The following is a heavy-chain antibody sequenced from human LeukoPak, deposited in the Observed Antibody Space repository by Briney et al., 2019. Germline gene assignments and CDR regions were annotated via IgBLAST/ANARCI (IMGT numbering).Heavy chain of an antibody. CDR3: ARLPLATYYDSSGSVVYAFDI. CDR1: GGSISSYY. Sequence: SETLSLTCTVSGGSISSYYWSWIRQPPGKGLEWIGYIYYSGSTNYNPSLKSRVTISVDTSKNQFSLKLSSVTAADTAVYYCARLPLATYYDSSGSVVYAFDIWGQGTMVTVSS. D-gene: IGHD3-22*01. J-gene: IGHJ3*02. CDR2: IYYSGST. V-gene: IGHV4-59*12.